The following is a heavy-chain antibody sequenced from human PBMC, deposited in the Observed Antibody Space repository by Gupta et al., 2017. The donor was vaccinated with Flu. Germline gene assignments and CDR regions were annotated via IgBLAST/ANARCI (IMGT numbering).Heavy chain of an antibody. V-gene: IGHV3-9*01. J-gene: IGHJ4*02. Sequence: EVQLVESGGGLVQPGRSLRLSCAASGFTFDDYAMHWVRHAPGKGLEWVSGISWNSGSIGYADSVKGRFTISRDNAKNSLYLQMNSLRAEDTALYYCAKGVDTAMAQTVYFDYWGQGTLVTVSS. D-gene: IGHD5-18*01. CDR2: ISWNSGSI. CDR3: AKGVDTAMAQTVYFDY. CDR1: GFTFDDYA.